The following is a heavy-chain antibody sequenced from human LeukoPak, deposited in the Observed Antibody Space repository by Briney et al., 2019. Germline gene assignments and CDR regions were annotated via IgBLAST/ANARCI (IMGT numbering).Heavy chain of an antibody. V-gene: IGHV3-30*18. D-gene: IGHD4-17*01. CDR1: GFTVSSYG. CDR2: ISYDGSNK. J-gene: IGHJ4*02. CDR3: AKVPDGDYGVDY. Sequence: GGSLRLACAASGFTVSSYGMDWVRQAPGKGLEWVAVISYDGSNKYYADSVKGRFTISRDNSKNTLYLQMNSLRAEDTAVYYCAKVPDGDYGVDYWGQGTLVTVSS.